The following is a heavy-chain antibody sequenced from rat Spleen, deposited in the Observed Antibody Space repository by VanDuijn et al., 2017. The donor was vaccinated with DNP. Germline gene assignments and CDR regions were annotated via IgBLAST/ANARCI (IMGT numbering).Heavy chain of an antibody. Sequence: EVQLVESGGGLVLPGRSMKLSCVGSGFSFRNYYMAWVRQAPTKGLEWVASISTGGANTYYRDSVKGRFTISRDNAKNTLYLQMDSLRSEETATYYCTRQFYSNYFTYFDYWGQGTLVTVAS. CDR2: ISTGGANT. D-gene: IGHD1-2*01. CDR3: TRQFYSNYFTYFDY. V-gene: IGHV5S11*01. CDR1: GFSFRNYY. J-gene: IGHJ3*01.